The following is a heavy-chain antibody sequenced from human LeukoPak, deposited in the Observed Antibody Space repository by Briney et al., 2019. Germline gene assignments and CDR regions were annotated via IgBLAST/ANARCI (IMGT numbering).Heavy chain of an antibody. Sequence: SETLSLTCTVSGGSISSYYWSWIRQPPGKGLEWIGYIYYSGSTNYNPSLKSRVTISVDTSKNQFSLKQSSVTAADTAVYYCTRGPLYSSSWYVGPDKVFDYWGQGTLVTVSS. CDR1: GGSISSYY. V-gene: IGHV4-59*01. J-gene: IGHJ4*02. CDR3: TRGPLYSSSWYVGPDKVFDY. D-gene: IGHD6-13*01. CDR2: IYYSGST.